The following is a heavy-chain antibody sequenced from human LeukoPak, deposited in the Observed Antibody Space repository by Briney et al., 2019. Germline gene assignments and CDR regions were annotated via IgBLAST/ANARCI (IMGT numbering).Heavy chain of an antibody. CDR2: IYPGDSDI. CDR1: GYRFTNYW. Sequence: GESLKISCKASGYRFTNYWIAWVREMPGKGLELIGSIYPGDSDIRYSPSFQGQVTISADKSFTTAYLQWRSLKASDTAIYYCARRGVYYSDSSAFYHWGQGTRVTVSS. D-gene: IGHD3-22*01. V-gene: IGHV5-51*01. J-gene: IGHJ4*02. CDR3: ARRGVYYSDSSAFYH.